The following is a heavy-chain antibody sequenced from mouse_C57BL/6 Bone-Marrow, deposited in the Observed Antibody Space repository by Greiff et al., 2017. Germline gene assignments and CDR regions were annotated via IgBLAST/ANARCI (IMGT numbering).Heavy chain of an antibody. CDR1: GFSFNTYA. CDR3: VRHGGVRGLRYFDV. D-gene: IGHD3-1*01. CDR2: IRSKSNNYAT. Sequence: EVQLVESGGGLVQPKGSLKLSCAASGFSFNTYAMNWVRQAPGKGLEWVARIRSKSNNYATYYADSVKDRFTISRDDSESMLYLQMNNLKTEDTAMYYCVRHGGVRGLRYFDVWGTGTTVTVSS. J-gene: IGHJ1*03. V-gene: IGHV10-1*01.